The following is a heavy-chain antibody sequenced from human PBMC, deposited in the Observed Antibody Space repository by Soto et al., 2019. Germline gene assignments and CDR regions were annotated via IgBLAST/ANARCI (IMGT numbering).Heavy chain of an antibody. CDR3: ARQMRGATISIYYYGMDV. J-gene: IGHJ6*02. Sequence: PSVTMSLTCTVAGGSISSYYLSWIRKPPGKGLEWIGYIYYSGSTNYNPSLKSRVTISVDTSKNQFSLKLSSVTAADTAVYYCARQMRGATISIYYYGMDVWGQGTTVTVSS. D-gene: IGHD5-12*01. CDR2: IYYSGST. CDR1: GGSISSYY. V-gene: IGHV4-59*01.